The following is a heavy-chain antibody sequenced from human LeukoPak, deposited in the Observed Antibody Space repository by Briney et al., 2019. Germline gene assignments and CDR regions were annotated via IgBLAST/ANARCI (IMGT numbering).Heavy chain of an antibody. CDR2: ILRNSGSI. J-gene: IGHJ4*02. CDR3: VKDGGRDTAAAYY. Sequence: GGSLRLSCAVSGFTFDDYAMHWVRQAPGKGLEWVSGILRNSGSIGYADSVKGRFTISRDDAKNSLYLQMNSLRAEDTALYYCVKDGGRDTAAAYYWGQGTLVSVSS. D-gene: IGHD6-13*01. CDR1: GFTFDDYA. V-gene: IGHV3-9*01.